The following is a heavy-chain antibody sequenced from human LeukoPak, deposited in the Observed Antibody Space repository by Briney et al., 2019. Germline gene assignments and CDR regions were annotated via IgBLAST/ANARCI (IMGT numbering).Heavy chain of an antibody. CDR3: ARDRGRVVVTATTFDY. CDR1: GFTFTTYW. CDR2: ISAYNGNT. J-gene: IGHJ4*02. Sequence: GGSLRLSCAASGFTFTTYWMSWVRQAPGQGLEWMGWISAYNGNTNYAQKLQGRVTMTTDTSTSTAYMELRSLRSDDTAVYYCARDRGRVVVTATTFDYWGQGTLVTVSS. D-gene: IGHD2-21*02. V-gene: IGHV1-18*01.